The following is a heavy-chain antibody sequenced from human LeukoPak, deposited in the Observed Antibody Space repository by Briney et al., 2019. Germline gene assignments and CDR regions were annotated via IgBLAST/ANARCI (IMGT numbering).Heavy chain of an antibody. J-gene: IGHJ4*02. Sequence: GGSLRLSCAASGFTFNKRGMHWVRQAPGKGLEWFSFIRNDGNDKYYADSVKGRFTISRDNSKNTLYLQMNSLRPEDTALYYCVRDFEWSFDTWDQGTLVTVSS. V-gene: IGHV3-30*02. CDR2: IRNDGNDK. CDR1: GFTFNKRG. D-gene: IGHD3-3*01. CDR3: VRDFEWSFDT.